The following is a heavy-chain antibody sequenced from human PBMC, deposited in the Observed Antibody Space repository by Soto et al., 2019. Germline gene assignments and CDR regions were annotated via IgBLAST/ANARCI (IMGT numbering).Heavy chain of an antibody. Sequence: EVQLVESGGGLVKPGGSLRLSCAASGFTFSNAWMTWVRQPPGKGLEWVGQIKSEPDGGTIDYATPVKGRITISRDDSKNTLYLQMNNFNTEDTDVYYCTTSCEWENRYFDYWGQGTLVTVSS. J-gene: IGHJ4*02. CDR3: TTSCEWENRYFDY. V-gene: IGHV3-15*05. CDR1: GFTFSNAW. CDR2: IKSEPDGGTI. D-gene: IGHD3-16*02.